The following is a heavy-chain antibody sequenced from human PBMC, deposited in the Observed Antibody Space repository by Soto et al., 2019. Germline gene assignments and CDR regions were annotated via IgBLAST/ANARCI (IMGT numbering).Heavy chain of an antibody. J-gene: IGHJ4*02. CDR2: IIPVFGTT. CDR1: GGTFNSYG. Sequence: QVHLVQSGAEVKKPGSSVKVSCKAYGGTFNSYGIKWVRQAPGQGLEWVGGIIPVFGTTNYAQKFRGRVTITADASTSTSYMELSSLRSEDTAVYYCAIENGGPGGHYFDYWGQGTLVTVSS. V-gene: IGHV1-69*01. CDR3: AIENGGPGGHYFDY. D-gene: IGHD3-10*01.